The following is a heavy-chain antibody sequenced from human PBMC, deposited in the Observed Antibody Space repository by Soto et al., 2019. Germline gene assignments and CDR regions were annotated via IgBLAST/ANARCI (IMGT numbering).Heavy chain of an antibody. J-gene: IGHJ4*02. V-gene: IGHV3-30*18. CDR2: ISYDGSNK. Sequence: RLSCAASGFTFSSYGMHWVRQAPGKGLEWVAVISYDGSNKYYADSVKGRFTISRDNSKNTLYLQMNSLRAEDTAVYYCAKDRRIFGVVIADYWGQGTLVTVSS. CDR1: GFTFSSYG. CDR3: AKDRRIFGVVIADY. D-gene: IGHD3-3*01.